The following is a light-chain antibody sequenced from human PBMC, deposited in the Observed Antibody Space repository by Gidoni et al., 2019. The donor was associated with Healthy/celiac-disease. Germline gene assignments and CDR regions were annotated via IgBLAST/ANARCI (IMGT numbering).Light chain of an antibody. CDR3: QQSYSTPPT. CDR1: QSIISY. CDR2: AAS. Sequence: DIQMTQSPSSLSASVGDRVTITCRASQSIISYLNWYQQKPGKAPKLLIYAASSLQSGVPSRFSCSGSGTDLTLTISSLQLEDFATYYWQQSYSTPPTFGQGTRLEIK. V-gene: IGKV1-39*01. J-gene: IGKJ5*01.